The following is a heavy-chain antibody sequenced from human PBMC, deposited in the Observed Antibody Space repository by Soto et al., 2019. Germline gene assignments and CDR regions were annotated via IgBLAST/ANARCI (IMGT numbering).Heavy chain of an antibody. Sequence: EVQLLESGGGLVQPGGSLRLSCAASGFTFSSYALNWVRQAPGKGLEWVSVISGSGDNTYYADSVKGRFTISRDNSKNTLYLQMNILRAENTAVYYCAKDLGTDGFCSAYDTCYYMDVWGKGTTVTVSS. CDR2: ISGSGDNT. D-gene: IGHD3-3*01. V-gene: IGHV3-23*01. CDR1: GFTFSSYA. J-gene: IGHJ6*03. CDR3: AKDLGTDGFCSAYDTCYYMDV.